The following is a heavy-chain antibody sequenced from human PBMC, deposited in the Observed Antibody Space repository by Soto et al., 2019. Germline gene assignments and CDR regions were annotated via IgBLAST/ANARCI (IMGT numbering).Heavy chain of an antibody. CDR2: IFYSGST. Sequence: QVQLQESGPGLVKPSQTLSLTCTVSGGSLSSVNYYWSCLRPPPGKGLEWIGYIFYSGSTYYNPSLKSRVTISVDPSQNQFSLKLSSVTAADTAVYYCARNRVTQSDYWCQGTMVTVSS. D-gene: IGHD2-21*02. CDR1: GGSLSSVNYY. V-gene: IGHV4-30-4*01. J-gene: IGHJ4*02. CDR3: ARNRVTQSDY.